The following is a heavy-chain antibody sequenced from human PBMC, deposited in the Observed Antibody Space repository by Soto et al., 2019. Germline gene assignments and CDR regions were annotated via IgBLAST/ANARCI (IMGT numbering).Heavy chain of an antibody. Sequence: EVQLVESGGGLVQPGGSLRLSCAGSGFSFSNLHMHWVRQAPGKGLEYVSGISITGSTIYYANSVKGRFTISRDNSKNTLFLQMGDLRNEDMAVYYCARVRKTYGDYDFWGQGTLVTVSS. J-gene: IGHJ4*02. D-gene: IGHD4-17*01. CDR3: ARVRKTYGDYDF. V-gene: IGHV3-64*01. CDR2: ISITGSTI. CDR1: GFSFSNLH.